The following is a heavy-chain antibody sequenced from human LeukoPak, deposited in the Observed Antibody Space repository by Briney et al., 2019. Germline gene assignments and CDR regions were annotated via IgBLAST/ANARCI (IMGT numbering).Heavy chain of an antibody. CDR3: ASVTVLGKRNAFDN. Sequence: GGSLRLSCAASGFTFSSYWMHWVRQAPGKGLVWVSRINSDGTGTNYEDSVKGRFTISRDNAKNTLYLQMNSLRAEDTAVYYCASVTVLGKRNAFDNWGRGTMVTVSS. D-gene: IGHD7-27*01. CDR1: GFTFSSYW. J-gene: IGHJ3*02. V-gene: IGHV3-74*01. CDR2: INSDGTGT.